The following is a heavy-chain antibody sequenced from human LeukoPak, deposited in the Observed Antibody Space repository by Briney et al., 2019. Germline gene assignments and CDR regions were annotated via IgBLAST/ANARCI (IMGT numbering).Heavy chain of an antibody. V-gene: IGHV1-69*13. Sequence: SVKVSCKASGGTFSSYAISWVRQAPGQGLEWMGGIIPIFGTANYAQKFQGRVTITADESTSTAYMELSSLRSEDTAVYYCARSSSGYSHRYYYYYYGMDVWGQGITVTVSS. CDR2: IIPIFGTA. D-gene: IGHD5-18*01. CDR1: GGTFSSYA. J-gene: IGHJ6*02. CDR3: ARSSSGYSHRYYYYYYGMDV.